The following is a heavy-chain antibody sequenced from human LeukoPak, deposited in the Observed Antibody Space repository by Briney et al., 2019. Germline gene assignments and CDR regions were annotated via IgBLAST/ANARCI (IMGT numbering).Heavy chain of an antibody. Sequence: GGSLKISCQGSGYRFTSYWIGWVRQVPGKGLEWMGIIYPGDSDTRYSPSFQGQVTISADKSISTAYLQWSSLKASDTAMYYCARKKYSSGWYLDYWGQGTLVTVSS. CDR3: ARKKYSSGWYLDY. J-gene: IGHJ4*02. D-gene: IGHD6-19*01. CDR1: GYRFTSYW. V-gene: IGHV5-51*01. CDR2: IYPGDSDT.